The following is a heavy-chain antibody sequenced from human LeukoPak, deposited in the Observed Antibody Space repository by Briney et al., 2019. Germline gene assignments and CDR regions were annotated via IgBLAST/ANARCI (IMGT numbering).Heavy chain of an antibody. D-gene: IGHD5-12*01. V-gene: IGHV3-48*03. CDR1: GFTFSSYE. Sequence: GGSLRLSCAASGFTFSSYEMNWVRQAPGKGLEWVSYISSSGSTIYYADSVKGRFTISRDNAKNSLYLQMNSLIAEDTAVYYCARDSVATPFDYWGPGTLVTVSS. CDR2: ISSSGSTI. CDR3: ARDSVATPFDY. J-gene: IGHJ4*02.